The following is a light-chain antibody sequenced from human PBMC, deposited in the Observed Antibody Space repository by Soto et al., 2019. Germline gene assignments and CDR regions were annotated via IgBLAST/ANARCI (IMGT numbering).Light chain of an antibody. Sequence: QSALTQPASVSGSPGQSITISCTGTSSDVGSYNFVSWYQQHPGKAPKLIIYEGYKRPSGVSHRFSGSKSGNTASLTISGLQAEDEADYYCCSYAGIGVFGGGTKLTVL. J-gene: IGLJ2*01. V-gene: IGLV2-23*01. CDR3: CSYAGIGV. CDR1: SSDVGSYNF. CDR2: EGY.